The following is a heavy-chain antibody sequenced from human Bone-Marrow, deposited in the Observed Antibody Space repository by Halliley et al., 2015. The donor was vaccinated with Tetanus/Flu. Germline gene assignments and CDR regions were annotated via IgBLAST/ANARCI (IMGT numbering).Heavy chain of an antibody. D-gene: IGHD1-1*01. Sequence: VQLVQSGAEVKKPGESLKISCKASGYSFTAYWLGWVRHMPGEGLEWMGIIFPDDSDTRYSPSFEGHITISADKSITTAFLQWNSLRASDTAIYYCARGGGNWEPFTYWGQGTLVPVSS. CDR3: ARGGGNWEPFTY. CDR2: IFPDDSDT. J-gene: IGHJ4*02. V-gene: IGHV5-51*01. CDR1: GYSFTAYW.